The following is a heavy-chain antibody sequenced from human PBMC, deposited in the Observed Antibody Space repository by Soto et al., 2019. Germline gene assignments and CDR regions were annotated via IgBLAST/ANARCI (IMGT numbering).Heavy chain of an antibody. J-gene: IGHJ4*02. CDR1: GFTFSTYW. D-gene: IGHD3-10*01. V-gene: IGHV3-7*01. Sequence: GGSLRLSCAASGFTFSTYWMSWVRQAPGKGLEWVANMNQDGSQKYYVDSGQGRFTISRDNAKNSLYLQMNSLTAEDTAIYYCALSMVRGASPGYWGQGTLVTVSS. CDR2: MNQDGSQK. CDR3: ALSMVRGASPGY.